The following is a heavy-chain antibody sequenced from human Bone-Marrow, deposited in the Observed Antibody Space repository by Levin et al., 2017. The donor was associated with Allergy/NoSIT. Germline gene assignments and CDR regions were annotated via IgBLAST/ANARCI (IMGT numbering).Heavy chain of an antibody. CDR1: GFSLSSYA. J-gene: IGHJ6*03. CDR3: AKVGYCPGSICSLGHMDV. Sequence: HAGGSLRLSCVASGFSLSSYAVNWVRQAPGKGLEWVSGFGIVSGNTYYADSVKGRFTLSRDTSKNEVLLQMTSLRAEDTAVYYCAKVGYCPGSICSLGHMDVWGKGTTVTVSS. D-gene: IGHD2-8*02. CDR2: FGIVSGNT. V-gene: IGHV3-23*01.